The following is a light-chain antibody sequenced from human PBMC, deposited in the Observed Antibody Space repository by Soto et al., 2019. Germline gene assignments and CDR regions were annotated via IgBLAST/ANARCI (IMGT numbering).Light chain of an antibody. V-gene: IGKV3-15*01. CDR1: QSVSSN. Sequence: EIVMTQSPATLSVSPGERATLSCRASQSVSSNLAWYQQKPGQAPRLLIYGASTRATGIPARFSGSGSGTEFTLTISSLLSEDFAVYYCQQYNNWPPLTFGGGTKWIS. J-gene: IGKJ4*01. CDR3: QQYNNWPPLT. CDR2: GAS.